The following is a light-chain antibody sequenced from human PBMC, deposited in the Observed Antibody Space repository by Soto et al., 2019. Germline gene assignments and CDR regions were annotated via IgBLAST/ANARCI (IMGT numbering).Light chain of an antibody. CDR2: DVS. J-gene: IGLJ1*01. CDR3: CSYAGSYTYV. V-gene: IGLV2-11*01. CDR1: SSDVGGYNY. Sequence: QSVLTQPRSVSWSPGQSVTISCTGTSSDVGGYNYVSWYQQHPGKAPKLMIYDVSKRPSGVPDRFSGSKSGNTASLTISGLQAEDEADYYCCSYAGSYTYVFGTGTKVTVL.